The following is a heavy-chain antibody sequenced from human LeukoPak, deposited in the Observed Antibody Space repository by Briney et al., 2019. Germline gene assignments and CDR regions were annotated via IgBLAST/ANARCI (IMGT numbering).Heavy chain of an antibody. J-gene: IGHJ6*03. V-gene: IGHV3-30*02. CDR2: IRYDGSNK. CDR3: AKDRGDYYYMDV. D-gene: IGHD1-26*01. Sequence: GGSLRLSCVASGFTFSSYGMHWVRQAPGKGLEWVAFIRYDGSNKYYADSVKGRFTISRDNPKNTGYLQMNSLRGDDTAVYYCAKDRGDYYYMDVWGKGTTVTVSS. CDR1: GFTFSSYG.